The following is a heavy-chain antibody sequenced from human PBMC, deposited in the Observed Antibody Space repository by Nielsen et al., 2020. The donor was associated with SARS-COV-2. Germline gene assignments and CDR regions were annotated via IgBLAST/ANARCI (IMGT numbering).Heavy chain of an antibody. J-gene: IGHJ6*02. V-gene: IGHV7-4-1*02. Sequence: WVRQAPGQGLGWMGWINTNTGNPTYAQGFTGRFVFSLGTSVSTAYLQISSLKAEDTAVYYCARNLFYVLDYYYYYYGMDVWGQGTTVTVSS. CDR2: INTNTGNP. CDR3: ARNLFYVLDYYYYYYGMDV. D-gene: IGHD1-1*01.